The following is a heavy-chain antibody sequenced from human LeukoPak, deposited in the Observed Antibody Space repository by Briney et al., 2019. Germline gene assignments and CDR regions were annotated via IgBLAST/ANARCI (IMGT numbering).Heavy chain of an antibody. Sequence: GGSLRLSCAASGFTFSNAWMSWVRQAPGKGLEWVGRIKSKTDGGTTDYAAPVKGRFTISRDDSKNTLYLQINSLKTEDTAVHSCTTEPLPLDDYVFDYWGQGTLVTVSS. CDR2: IKSKTDGGTT. J-gene: IGHJ4*02. V-gene: IGHV3-15*01. CDR1: GFTFSNAW. D-gene: IGHD4-17*01. CDR3: TTEPLPLDDYVFDY.